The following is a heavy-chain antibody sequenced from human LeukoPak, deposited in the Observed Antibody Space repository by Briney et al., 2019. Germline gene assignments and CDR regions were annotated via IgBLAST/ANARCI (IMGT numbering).Heavy chain of an antibody. Sequence: PGGSLRLTCAASGFTFSRYAMSWVRQAPGKGLEGVAAISGSGGSTYYADSVKGRFTICRDNSKDTLYLERNSLRAEDTAVYYCAKSSDAMATGGDDAFDIWGQGTMVTVSS. V-gene: IGHV3-23*01. D-gene: IGHD5-24*01. CDR1: GFTFSRYA. CDR3: AKSSDAMATGGDDAFDI. J-gene: IGHJ3*02. CDR2: ISGSGGST.